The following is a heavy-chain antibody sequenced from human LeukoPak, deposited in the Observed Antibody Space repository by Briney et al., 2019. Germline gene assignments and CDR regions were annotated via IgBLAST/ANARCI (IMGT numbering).Heavy chain of an antibody. Sequence: SETLSLTCTVSGVSIGSGSYYWSWIRKPPGKGLEWVVRINTSGSTNYNPSLKSRVTISVDTSKNQFSLKLSAMTASDTAVYYCAIGNPALADIYFDYWGQGTLVTVSS. V-gene: IGHV4-61*02. CDR2: INTSGST. CDR1: GVSIGSGSYY. D-gene: IGHD6-19*01. CDR3: AIGNPALADIYFDY. J-gene: IGHJ4*02.